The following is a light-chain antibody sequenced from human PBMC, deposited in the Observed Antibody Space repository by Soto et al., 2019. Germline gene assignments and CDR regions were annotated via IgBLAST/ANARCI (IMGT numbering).Light chain of an antibody. CDR2: RNN. Sequence: QSVLTQPPSASGTPGQRVTISCSGSSSKIGSNYVYWYQQLPGTAPKLLIYRNNQRPSGVPDRFSGSKSGTSASLAISGLRSEDEADYYCAAWDDSLSALYVFGTGTKDTDL. J-gene: IGLJ1*01. CDR1: SSKIGSNY. V-gene: IGLV1-47*01. CDR3: AAWDDSLSALYV.